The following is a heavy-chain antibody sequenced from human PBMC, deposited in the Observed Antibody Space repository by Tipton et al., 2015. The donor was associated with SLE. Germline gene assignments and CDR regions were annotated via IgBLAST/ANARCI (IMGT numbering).Heavy chain of an antibody. J-gene: IGHJ6*02. CDR3: ARDGGQRVISGTYDFYYYGLDV. CDR1: GGSISNYY. D-gene: IGHD6-13*01. Sequence: TLSLTCTVSGGSISNYYWTWIWQPPGKGLEWIGYISYSGNTNYNPSLKSRVTISVDTSKNQFSLRLSSVTAADTAVYYCARDGGQRVISGTYDFYYYGLDVWGQGTTVTVSS. CDR2: ISYSGNT. V-gene: IGHV4-59*01.